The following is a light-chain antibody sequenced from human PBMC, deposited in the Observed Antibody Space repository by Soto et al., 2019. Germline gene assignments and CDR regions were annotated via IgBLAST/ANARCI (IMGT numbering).Light chain of an antibody. CDR3: QQYNKWPPWT. CDR2: DAS. V-gene: IGKV3-11*01. Sequence: EIVLTQSPATLSLSPGERATLSCRASQSVSSYLAWYQQKPGQAPRLLIYDASNRAAGIPARFSGSGSGTDFTLTISGLEPEDFAVYFCQQYNKWPPWTFGHGTKVEIK. J-gene: IGKJ1*01. CDR1: QSVSSY.